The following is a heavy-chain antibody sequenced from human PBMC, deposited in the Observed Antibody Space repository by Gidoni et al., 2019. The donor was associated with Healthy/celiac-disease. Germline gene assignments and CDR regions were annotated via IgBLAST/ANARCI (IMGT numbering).Heavy chain of an antibody. J-gene: IGHJ4*02. CDR3: ARIKGRELEAYYFDY. CDR1: GFTFSSYW. CDR2: IKQDGSEK. D-gene: IGHD1-26*01. Sequence: EVQLVESGGGLVQPGGSLRLSCAASGFTFSSYWMSWVRQAPGKGLEWVANIKQDGSEKYYVDSVKGRFTISRDNAKNSLYLQMNSLRAEDTAVYYCARIKGRELEAYYFDYWGQGTLVTVSS. V-gene: IGHV3-7*01.